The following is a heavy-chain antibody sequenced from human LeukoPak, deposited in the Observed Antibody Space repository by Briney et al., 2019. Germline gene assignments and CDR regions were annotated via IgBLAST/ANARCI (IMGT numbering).Heavy chain of an antibody. V-gene: IGHV3-48*03. CDR3: ARDHNYAFDN. J-gene: IGHJ4*02. D-gene: IGHD1-1*01. CDR1: GFTFSSYE. CDR2: VGIDSGNT. Sequence: GGSLRLSCVASGFTFSSYEMNWVRQAPGKGLEWISYVGIDSGNTKYADSVRGRFTISTDKAKNSLYLQMNSLRVEDTAVYYCARDHNYAFDNWGQGTLVSVAS.